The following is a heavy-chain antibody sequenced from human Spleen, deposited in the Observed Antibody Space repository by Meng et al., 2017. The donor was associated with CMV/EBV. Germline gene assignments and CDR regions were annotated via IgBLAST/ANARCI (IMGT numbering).Heavy chain of an antibody. CDR1: GGSVNSGSYY. J-gene: IGHJ4*02. Sequence: SETLSLTCTVSGGSVNSGSYYWSWIRQPPGKGLEWIGYIYYSGSTNFNPSLKSRVTISVDTSKNQFSLKLSSVTAADTAVYYCARFNYDYGHIDYWGQGTLVTVSS. CDR2: IYYSGST. D-gene: IGHD3-16*01. V-gene: IGHV4-61*01. CDR3: ARFNYDYGHIDY.